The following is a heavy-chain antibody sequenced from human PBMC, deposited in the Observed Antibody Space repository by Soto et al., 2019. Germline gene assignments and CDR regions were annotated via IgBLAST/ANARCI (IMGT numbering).Heavy chain of an antibody. CDR2: ISPHNNNT. J-gene: IGHJ4*02. Sequence: QVQLVQSETEVKKPGASVKVSCKASGYRFTTYAITWVRQAPGQGLEWMGWISPHNNNTEYVQKFQGRVAMTADTSTSTTYVEVRSLRSDYTALYYCARGKFYFDNWGQGTLVTVSS. CDR1: GYRFTTYA. CDR3: ARGKFYFDN. V-gene: IGHV1-18*01.